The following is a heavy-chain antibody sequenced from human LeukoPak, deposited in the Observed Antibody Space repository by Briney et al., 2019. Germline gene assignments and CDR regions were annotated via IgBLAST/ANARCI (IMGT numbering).Heavy chain of an antibody. V-gene: IGHV3-23*01. Sequence: GGSLRLSCAASGFTVSNTYMSWVRQAPGKGLEWVSATSGSGGSTYYADSVKGRFTISRDNSKNTLYLQMNSLRGEDTAVYYCAKDQRTISAFDIWGQGTMVTVTS. J-gene: IGHJ3*02. CDR1: GFTVSNTY. D-gene: IGHD5-24*01. CDR3: AKDQRTISAFDI. CDR2: TSGSGGST.